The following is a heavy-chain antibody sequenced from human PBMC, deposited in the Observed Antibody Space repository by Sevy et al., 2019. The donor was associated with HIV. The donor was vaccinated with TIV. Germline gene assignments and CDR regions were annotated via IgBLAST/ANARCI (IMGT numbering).Heavy chain of an antibody. J-gene: IGHJ4*02. V-gene: IGHV3-33*01. Sequence: GESLKISCAASGFTPSTYGMHWVRQAPGKGLEWVAVIGYDGSNKYYADSVKGRFTISRDNSKNTLFVQMDSLRAEDTAVYYCARDPRMYGDYLLAYFDSWGQGTLVTVSS. CDR3: ARDPRMYGDYLLAYFDS. CDR1: GFTPSTYG. D-gene: IGHD2-8*01. CDR2: IGYDGSNK.